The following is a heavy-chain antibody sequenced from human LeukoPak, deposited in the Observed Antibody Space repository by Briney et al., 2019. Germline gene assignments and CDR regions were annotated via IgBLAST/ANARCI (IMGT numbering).Heavy chain of an antibody. CDR3: ARVGEYYYDSSGYYPGY. Sequence: AGGSLGLSCAASGFTFDDYGMSWVRQAPGKGLEWVSGINWNGGSTGYADSVKGRFTISRDNAKNSLYLQMNSLRAEDTALYYCARVGEYYYDSSGYYPGYWGQGTLVTVSS. CDR2: INWNGGST. J-gene: IGHJ4*02. CDR1: GFTFDDYG. V-gene: IGHV3-20*04. D-gene: IGHD3-22*01.